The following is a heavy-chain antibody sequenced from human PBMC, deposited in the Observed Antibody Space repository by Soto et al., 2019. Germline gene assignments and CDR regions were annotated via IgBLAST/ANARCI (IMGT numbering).Heavy chain of an antibody. CDR1: GYTFSTYG. D-gene: IGHD3-10*01. J-gene: IGHJ4*02. V-gene: IGHV1-18*01. CDR2: ISDNSGTT. CDR3: AREGVRGQRGVTYCDY. Sequence: QVQLVQPGAEVKKPGASVKVSCEASGYTFSTYGITWVRQAPGQGLEWMGWISDNSGTTNYAQQLKGRLTMTTDTSTSTAYMELSSLRSDDTAVYYCAREGVRGQRGVTYCDYWGQGTLVTVSS.